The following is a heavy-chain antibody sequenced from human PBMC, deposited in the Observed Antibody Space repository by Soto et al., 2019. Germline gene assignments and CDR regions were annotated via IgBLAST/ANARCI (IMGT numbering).Heavy chain of an antibody. J-gene: IGHJ3*02. Sequence: SQLMSLPRTVVGGTISNYYWRWIRQHQGKGLEWIGYIYYSGSTNYNPSLKSRVTISVDTSKNQFSLKLSSVTAADTAVYYCARLYLVEESVVVPAAPNDAFDIWGQGTMVTVSS. CDR2: IYYSGST. D-gene: IGHD2-2*01. CDR3: ARLYLVEESVVVPAAPNDAFDI. CDR1: GGTISNYY. V-gene: IGHV4-59*01.